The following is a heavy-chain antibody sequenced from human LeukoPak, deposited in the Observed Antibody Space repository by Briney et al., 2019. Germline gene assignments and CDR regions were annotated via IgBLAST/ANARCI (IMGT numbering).Heavy chain of an antibody. CDR2: VYYSGNT. Sequence: PSDTPSLNCDVSGYSLSSGNYWRWIRQPPAPSLDSLSPVYYSGNTYYNQSLKSRVTISVDTSKNQFSLKLTSVTAADTAVYYCARHYYDSSGYYPWYFDYWGQGTLVTVSS. CDR1: GYSLSSGNY. V-gene: IGHV4-38-2*01. CDR3: ARHYYDSSGYYPWYFDY. D-gene: IGHD3-22*01. J-gene: IGHJ4*02.